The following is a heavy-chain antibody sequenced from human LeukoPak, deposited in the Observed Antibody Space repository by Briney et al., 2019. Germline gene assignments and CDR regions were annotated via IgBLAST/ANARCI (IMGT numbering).Heavy chain of an antibody. CDR3: AKSGWYEYYFDY. J-gene: IGHJ4*02. Sequence: PGGSLRLSCAASGFTFSSYGMHWVRQAPGKGLEWVAVISYDGSNKYYADSVKGRFTISRDNSKNTLYLQMKSLRAEDTAVYYCAKSGWYEYYFDYWGQGTLVTVSS. D-gene: IGHD6-19*01. V-gene: IGHV3-30*18. CDR2: ISYDGSNK. CDR1: GFTFSSYG.